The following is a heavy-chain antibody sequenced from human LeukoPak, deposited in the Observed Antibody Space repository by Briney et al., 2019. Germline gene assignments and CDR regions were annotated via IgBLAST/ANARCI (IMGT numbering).Heavy chain of an antibody. D-gene: IGHD3-10*01. CDR1: GFTFSSYG. CDR2: IRFDGSDE. J-gene: IGHJ6*02. CDR3: AKVYYYGPGSYKSPYYYYYGMDV. V-gene: IGHV3-30*02. Sequence: GGSLRLSCAASGFTFSSYGMHYGIHWVRQAPGKGLEWVAFIRFDGSDEFYTDSVKGRFTVSRDNSKNTLYLQMNSLRAEDTAVYYCAKVYYYGPGSYKSPYYYYYGMDVWGQGTTVTVSS.